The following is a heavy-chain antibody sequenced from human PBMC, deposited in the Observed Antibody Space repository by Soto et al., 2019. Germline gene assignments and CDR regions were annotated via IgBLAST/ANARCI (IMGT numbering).Heavy chain of an antibody. CDR1: GGSISSYY. CDR2: IYYSGST. D-gene: IGHD3-9*01. Sequence: PSETLSLTCTVSGGSISSYYWSWIRQPPGKGLEWIGYIYYSGSTNYNPSLKSRVTISVDTSKNQFSLKLSSVTAADTAVYYCAREVRYFDPRAFDIWGQGTMVTVSS. CDR3: AREVRYFDPRAFDI. V-gene: IGHV4-59*01. J-gene: IGHJ3*02.